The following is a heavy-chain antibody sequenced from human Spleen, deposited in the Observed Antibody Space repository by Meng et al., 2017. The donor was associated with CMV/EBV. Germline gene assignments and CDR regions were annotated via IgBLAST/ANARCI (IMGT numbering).Heavy chain of an antibody. CDR2: SSLKSGAT. V-gene: IGHV1-2*02. D-gene: IGHD3-16*01. CDR1: GSTFTAQN. Sequence: SCKASGSTFTAQNIHWVRRAPGQGLEWMGWSSLKSGATNYAEKFQDRITMTRDTAISTSYMELSRLTSDDTAVYFCARYDGGVSDPWGHGTLVTVSS. CDR3: ARYDGGVSDP. J-gene: IGHJ5*02.